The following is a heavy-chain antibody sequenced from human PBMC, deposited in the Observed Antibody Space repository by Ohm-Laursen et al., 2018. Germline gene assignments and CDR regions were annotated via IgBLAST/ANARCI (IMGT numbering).Heavy chain of an antibody. CDR2: IKSKTDGGTT. D-gene: IGHD1-26*01. V-gene: IGHV3-15*01. J-gene: IGHJ6*02. CDR1: GFTFSNAW. CDR3: TTSLSGSYSFYYYYGMDV. Sequence: SLRLSCAASGFTFSNAWMSWVRQAPGKGLEWVGRIKSKTDGGTTDYAAPVKGRFTISRDDSKNTLYLQMNSLKTEDTAVYYCTTSLSGSYSFYYYYGMDVWGQGTTVTVSS.